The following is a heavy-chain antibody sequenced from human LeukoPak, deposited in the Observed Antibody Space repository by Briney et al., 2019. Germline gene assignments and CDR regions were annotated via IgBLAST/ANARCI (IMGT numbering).Heavy chain of an antibody. J-gene: IGHJ4*02. CDR3: ARATAYYGGKLDY. CDR2: INSDGSST. CDR1: GFTFSSYW. Sequence: GGSLRLSCAASGFTFSSYWMHWVRQAPGKWLVWVSRINSDGSSTSYADSVKGRFTISRDNAKNTLYLQMNSLRAEDTAVYYCARATAYYGGKLDYWGQGTLGTVSS. D-gene: IGHD4-23*01. V-gene: IGHV3-74*01.